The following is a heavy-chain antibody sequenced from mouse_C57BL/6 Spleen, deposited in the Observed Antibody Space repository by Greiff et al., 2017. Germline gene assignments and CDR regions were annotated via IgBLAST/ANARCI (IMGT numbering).Heavy chain of an antibody. D-gene: IGHD1-1*01. CDR3: ARGNYYGPLFDY. V-gene: IGHV5-17*01. J-gene: IGHJ2*01. CDR1: GFTFSDYG. Sequence: DVQLQESGGGLVKPGGSLKLSCAASGFTFSDYGMHWVRQAPEQGLEWVAYISSGSSTIYYADTVKGRFTISRDNAKNTLFLQITRLRSEDTAMYYCARGNYYGPLFDYWGQGTTLTVSS. CDR2: ISSGSSTI.